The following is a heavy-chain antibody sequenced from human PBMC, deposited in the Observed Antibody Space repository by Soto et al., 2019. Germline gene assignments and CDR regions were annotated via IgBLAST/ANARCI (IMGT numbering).Heavy chain of an antibody. CDR1: GYTFTGYY. CDR2: INPNSGGT. Sequence: GASVKVSCKASGYTFTGYYMHWVRQAPGQGLEWMGWINPNSGGTNYAQKFQGWVTMTRDTSISTAYMELSRLRSDDTAVYYCATENRSDGYNWGAFDIWGQGTMVTVSS. V-gene: IGHV1-2*04. D-gene: IGHD5-12*01. CDR3: ATENRSDGYNWGAFDI. J-gene: IGHJ3*02.